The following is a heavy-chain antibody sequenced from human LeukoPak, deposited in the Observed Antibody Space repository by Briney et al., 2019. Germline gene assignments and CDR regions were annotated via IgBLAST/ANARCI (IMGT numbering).Heavy chain of an antibody. V-gene: IGHV3-9*01. J-gene: IGHJ4*02. CDR3: AKGYAAAGTGVYFDY. Sequence: GRSLRLSCAASGFTFDDYAMHWVRQAPGKGLEWVSGISWNSGSIGYADSVKGRFTISRDNAKNSLYLQMNSLRAEDTALYYCAKGYAAAGTGVYFDYWGQGTLVTVSS. D-gene: IGHD6-13*01. CDR1: GFTFDDYA. CDR2: ISWNSGSI.